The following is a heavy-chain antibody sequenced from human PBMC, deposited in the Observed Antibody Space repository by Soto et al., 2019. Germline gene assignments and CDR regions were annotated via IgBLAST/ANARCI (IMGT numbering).Heavy chain of an antibody. CDR3: ARRAIYGYDYYYYYGMDV. J-gene: IGHJ6*02. Sequence: QLQLQESGPGLVKPSETLSLTCTVSGGSISSSSYYWGWIRQPPGKGLEWIGSIYYSGSTYYNPALQSRVTITVDTAKNQCSLKLSSVTAADTAVYYCARRAIYGYDYYYYYGMDVWGQGTTVTVSS. CDR2: IYYSGST. CDR1: GGSISSSSYY. D-gene: IGHD5-18*01. V-gene: IGHV4-39*01.